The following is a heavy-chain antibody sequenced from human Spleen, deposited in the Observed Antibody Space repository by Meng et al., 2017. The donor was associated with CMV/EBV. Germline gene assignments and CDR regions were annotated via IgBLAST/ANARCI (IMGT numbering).Heavy chain of an antibody. D-gene: IGHD3-3*01. CDR2: INSGSTI. Sequence: LSLTCAASGVTFSSYEMNWVRQAPGKGLERVSYINSGSTIYYADSVKGRFTISRDNAKNSLYLQMNSLRAEDTAVYYCARDSAFGEEIDYWGQGTLVTVSS. CDR3: ARDSAFGEEIDY. V-gene: IGHV3-48*03. J-gene: IGHJ4*02. CDR1: GVTFSSYE.